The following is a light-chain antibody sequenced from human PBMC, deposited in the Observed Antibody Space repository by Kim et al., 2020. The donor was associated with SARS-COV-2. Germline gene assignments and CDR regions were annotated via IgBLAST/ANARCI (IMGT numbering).Light chain of an antibody. CDR2: SNN. J-gene: IGLJ3*02. CDR3: ATWDGSLNGWV. CDR1: SYSIGSNT. Sequence: TISSSGSSYSIGSNTENWYQQLPGTAPKFLIYSNNQRPSGVPDRFSGSKSGTSASLAISGLQSEDEADYYCATWDGSLNGWVFGGGTQLTVL. V-gene: IGLV1-44*01.